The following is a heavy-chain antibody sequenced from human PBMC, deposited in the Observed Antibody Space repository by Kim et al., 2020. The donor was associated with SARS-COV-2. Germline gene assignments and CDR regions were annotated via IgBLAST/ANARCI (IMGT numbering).Heavy chain of an antibody. V-gene: IGHV4-39*07. Sequence: SETLSLTCTVSGGSVSDNTNYWGWIRQPPGMALEWIGTLYYSGETYYNPSLKSRVTISLDTSKNHFSLKLSSVTAADTAVYFCAKDPVRRDAYNFDSWDQGTLVTVSS. CDR3: AKDPVRRDAYNFDS. CDR1: GGSVSDNTNY. D-gene: IGHD3-16*01. J-gene: IGHJ4*02. CDR2: LYYSGET.